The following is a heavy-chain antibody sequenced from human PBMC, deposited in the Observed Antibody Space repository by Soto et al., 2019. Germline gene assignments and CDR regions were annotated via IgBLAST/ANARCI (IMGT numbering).Heavy chain of an antibody. CDR2: IDPSDSYT. Sequence: PGESLKISCKGSGYSFTSYWINWVRQMPGKGLEWMGRIDPSDSYTNYSPSFQGHVTISRDDSQNTLFLQMSSLRAEDTAVYYCANVRMGRSFYHYYAMDVWGQGTTVTVSS. V-gene: IGHV5-10-1*01. CDR1: GYSFTSYW. J-gene: IGHJ6*02. CDR3: ANVRMGRSFYHYYAMDV. D-gene: IGHD1-26*01.